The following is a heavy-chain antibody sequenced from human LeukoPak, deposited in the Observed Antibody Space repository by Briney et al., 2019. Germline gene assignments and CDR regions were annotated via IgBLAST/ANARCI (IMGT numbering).Heavy chain of an antibody. Sequence: GGSLRLSCAASGFTFSSYGMHWVRQAPGKGLEWVAFIRYDGSNKYYADSVEGRFTISRDNSKNTLYLQMNSLRAEDTAVYYCAKGTSSYYDILTGSTGDYFDYWGQGTLVTVSS. D-gene: IGHD3-9*01. CDR3: AKGTSSYYDILTGSTGDYFDY. CDR1: GFTFSSYG. CDR2: IRYDGSNK. J-gene: IGHJ4*02. V-gene: IGHV3-30*02.